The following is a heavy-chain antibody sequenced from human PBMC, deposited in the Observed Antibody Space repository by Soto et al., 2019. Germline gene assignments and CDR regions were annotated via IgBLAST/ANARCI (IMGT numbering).Heavy chain of an antibody. J-gene: IGHJ5*02. D-gene: IGHD3-22*01. V-gene: IGHV1-46*01. CDR1: GYTFTTCQ. CDR3: ARAEHFGYEFDP. Sequence: ASVKVSCKAPGYTFTTCQIHWVRQAPGQGPEWMGIISPRRSTTTYAQRFQGRITMTTDTSTSTIYMELSSLRSEDTAVYYCARAEHFGYEFDPWGQGTLVTVSS. CDR2: ISPRRSTT.